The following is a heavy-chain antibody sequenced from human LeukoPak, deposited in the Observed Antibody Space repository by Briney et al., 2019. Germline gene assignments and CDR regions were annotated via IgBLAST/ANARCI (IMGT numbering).Heavy chain of an antibody. V-gene: IGHV4-39*01. D-gene: IGHD3-22*01. Sequence: SETLSLTCTVSGGSISSSSYYWGWIRQPPGKGLEWIGSIYYSGSTYYNPSLNSRITISVDTSKNQFSPKLSSVTAADTAVYYCARSYDSSGYYPYYYYYMDVWGKGTTVTVSS. CDR3: ARSYDSSGYYPYYYYYMDV. CDR2: IYYSGST. J-gene: IGHJ6*03. CDR1: GGSISSSSYY.